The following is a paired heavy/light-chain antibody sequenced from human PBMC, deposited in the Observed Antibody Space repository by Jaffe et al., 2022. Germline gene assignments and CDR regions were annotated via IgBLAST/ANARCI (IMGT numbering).Light chain of an antibody. CDR3: QQYGSSPPLFT. V-gene: IGKV3-20*01. Sequence: EIVLTQSPGTLSLSPGERATLSCRASQSVSSNYLAWYQQKPGQAPRLLIYGTSSRATGIPDRFSGSGSGTDFTLTISRLEPEDFAVYYCQQYGSSPPLFTFGPGTKVDIK. CDR2: GTS. J-gene: IGKJ3*01. CDR1: QSVSSNY.
Heavy chain of an antibody. V-gene: IGHV4-38-2*01. Sequence: QVQLQESGPGVVKPSETLSLSCAVTGYSISSGFYWGWIRQPPGKGLEWIGSIYQTGSTYSNPSLKSRITISVDTSKNQFSLKLSSVTAADTALYYCARHTAMVGTPYFDCWGQGSLVTVSS. CDR2: IYQTGST. J-gene: IGHJ4*02. CDR3: ARHTAMVGTPYFDC. CDR1: GYSISSGFY. D-gene: IGHD5-18*01.